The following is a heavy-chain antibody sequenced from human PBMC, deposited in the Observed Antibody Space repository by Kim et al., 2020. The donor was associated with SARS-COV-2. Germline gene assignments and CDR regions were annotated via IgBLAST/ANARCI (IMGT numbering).Heavy chain of an antibody. CDR2: IGSDITYI. J-gene: IGHJ4*02. Sequence: GGSPRLSCAVSEFAISTYDMNWVRQAPGKGLEWVSSIGSDITYIFYADSVKGRFIISRDNAKNSLYLQMNSLRAEDTAVYYCARWGKYLSGSFYIDQWGQGTLVTVSS. D-gene: IGHD3-10*01. V-gene: IGHV3-21*01. CDR3: ARWGKYLSGSFYIDQ. CDR1: EFAISTYD.